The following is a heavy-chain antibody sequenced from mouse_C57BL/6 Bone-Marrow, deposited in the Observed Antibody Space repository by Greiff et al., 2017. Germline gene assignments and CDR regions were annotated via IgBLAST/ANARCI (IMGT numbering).Heavy chain of an antibody. CDR2: INSSSGYT. D-gene: IGHD1-1*01. V-gene: IGHV1-4*01. Sequence: VQRVESGAELARPGASVKMSCKASGYTFTSYTMHWVKQMPGPGLEWIGYINSSSGYTKYNQKFKDKATLTADKSSSTAYMQLSSLTSEDSAVYYCARYPYYYGSSPDFDYWGQGTTLTVSS. CDR3: ARYPYYYGSSPDFDY. CDR1: GYTFTSYT. J-gene: IGHJ2*01.